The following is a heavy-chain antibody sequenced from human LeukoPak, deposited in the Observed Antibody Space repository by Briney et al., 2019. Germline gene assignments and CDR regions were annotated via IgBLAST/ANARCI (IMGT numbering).Heavy chain of an antibody. V-gene: IGHV4-4*02. CDR1: GGSISSSNW. Sequence: SETVSLTCAVSGGSISSSNWCSGGRPPRGKGQEWSGEIYNSGSTKYNPSLKGRVTISVDKSKNQVSLQLSSVTAADTAVYYCARARRVCSSTSCYARGGRFDLWGRGTLVPVSS. CDR2: IYNSGST. CDR3: ARARRVCSSTSCYARGGRFDL. D-gene: IGHD2-2*01. J-gene: IGHJ2*01.